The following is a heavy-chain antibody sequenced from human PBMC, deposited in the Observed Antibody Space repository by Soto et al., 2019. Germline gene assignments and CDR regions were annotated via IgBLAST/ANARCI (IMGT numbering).Heavy chain of an antibody. D-gene: IGHD3-10*02. CDR2: ISYDGSNI. J-gene: IGHJ4*02. CDR3: AKDAHRRVGHCSVADY. V-gene: IGHV3-30*18. CDR1: GFTFSSYG. Sequence: QVQLVESGGGVVQPGRSLRLSCATSGFTFSSYGMHWVRQAPGKGLEWLAAISYDGSNIYYADSVKGRRFTISRDNSKLTLYLQMNDLRAEDTAVYYRAKDAHRRVGHCSVADYWGQGTLVPVSS.